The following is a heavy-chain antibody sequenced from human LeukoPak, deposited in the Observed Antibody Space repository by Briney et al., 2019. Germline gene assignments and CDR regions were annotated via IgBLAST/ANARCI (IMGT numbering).Heavy chain of an antibody. V-gene: IGHV4-38-2*01. Sequence: SETLSPTCGVSGSSISNGYYWAWFRQPPGKGLEWIATVFQLQTVRTFYNPSLESRVAMSLDTSHNHFSLNLTSVTASDTALYFCARVLPNPKLLDSWGQGTLVTVSS. CDR1: GSSISNGYY. J-gene: IGHJ4*02. CDR3: ARVLPNPKLLDS. D-gene: IGHD2-8*01. CDR2: VFQLQTVRT.